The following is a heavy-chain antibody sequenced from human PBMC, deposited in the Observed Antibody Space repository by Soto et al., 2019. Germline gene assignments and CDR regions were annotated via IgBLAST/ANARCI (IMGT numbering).Heavy chain of an antibody. D-gene: IGHD6-19*01. CDR2: IIPIFGTA. J-gene: IGHJ6*02. CDR3: ARETSSGWPYYYYGMDV. CDR1: GGTFSSYA. Sequence: QVQLVQSGAEVKKPGSSVKVSCKASGGTFSSYAISWVRQAPGQGLEWMGGIIPIFGTANYAQKFQGRVTIPAVESASTAYSELRSLRAVYTAVYYCARETSSGWPYYYYGMDVWGQGTTVTVSS. V-gene: IGHV1-69*12.